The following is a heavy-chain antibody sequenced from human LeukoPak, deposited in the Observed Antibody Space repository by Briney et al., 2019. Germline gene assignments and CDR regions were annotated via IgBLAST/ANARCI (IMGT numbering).Heavy chain of an antibody. CDR1: GFTFTGYY. CDR3: ARDLGYYDSSGLTDP. J-gene: IGHJ5*02. D-gene: IGHD3-22*01. V-gene: IGHV1-2*02. CDR2: INPNSGGT. Sequence: GASVKVSCKASGFTFTGYYMHWVRQAPGQGLEWMGWINPNSGGTNYAQKFQGRVTMTRDTSISTAYMELSRLRSDDTAVYYFARDLGYYDSSGLTDPCGQGTLVTVSS.